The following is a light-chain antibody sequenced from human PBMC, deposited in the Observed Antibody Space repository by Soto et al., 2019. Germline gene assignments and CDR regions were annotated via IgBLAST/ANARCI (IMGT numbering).Light chain of an antibody. J-gene: IGLJ3*02. Sequence: SYELTQPPAVSVAPGQTARITCGGDNIGSKSVHWYQQKPGQAPVLVVYNYRDRPSGIPERFSGSKSGTSATLGITGLQTGDEADYYCGPWDSSLSVNWVFGGGTKLTVL. CDR1: NIGSKS. CDR2: NYR. V-gene: IGLV3-21*02. CDR3: GPWDSSLSVNWV.